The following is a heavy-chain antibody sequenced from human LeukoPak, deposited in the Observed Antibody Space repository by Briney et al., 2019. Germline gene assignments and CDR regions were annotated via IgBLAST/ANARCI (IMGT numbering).Heavy chain of an antibody. CDR3: ARVSRQRLVPDY. V-gene: IGHV1-69*01. CDR1: GGTFSSYA. CDR2: IIPIFGTA. Sequence: ASVKVSCKASGGTFSSYAISWVRQAPGQGLEWMGGIIPIFGTANYAQKFQGRVTITADESTSTAYMELSSLRSEDTAVYYCARVSRQRLVPDYWGQGTLATVSS. D-gene: IGHD6-25*01. J-gene: IGHJ4*02.